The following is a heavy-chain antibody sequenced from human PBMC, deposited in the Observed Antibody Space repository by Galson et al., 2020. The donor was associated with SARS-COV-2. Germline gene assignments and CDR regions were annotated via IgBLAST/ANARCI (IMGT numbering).Heavy chain of an antibody. V-gene: IGHV3-7*03. J-gene: IGHJ4*02. CDR1: GLTFSNFW. CDR2: VTPDGSEK. CDR3: TTITQGARDF. Sequence: GGSLRLSCVVSGLTFSNFWMNWVRQVPGEGLEWVGSVTPDGSEKKYGDSVTGRFTISRDNAKNSVFLQMNSLREDDTALYYCTTITQGARDFWGQGTLVTVSS. D-gene: IGHD4-4*01.